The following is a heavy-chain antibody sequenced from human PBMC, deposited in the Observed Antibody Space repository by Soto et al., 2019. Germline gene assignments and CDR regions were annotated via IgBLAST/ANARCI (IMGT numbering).Heavy chain of an antibody. CDR1: GASISSSTYY. V-gene: IGHV4-39*01. Sequence: PSETLSLTCTVSGASISSSTYYWGWIRQPPGKGLEWIGSILYSGSTYYNPSLKSRLTISVDTSRNQFSLKLSSVTAADTAVYYCARRTGTQFYYYYYGMDVWGQGTTVTVSS. CDR3: ARRTGTQFYYYYYGMDV. D-gene: IGHD1-7*01. CDR2: ILYSGST. J-gene: IGHJ6*02.